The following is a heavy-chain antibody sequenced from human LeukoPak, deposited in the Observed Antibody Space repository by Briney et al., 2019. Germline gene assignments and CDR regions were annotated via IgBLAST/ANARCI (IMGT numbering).Heavy chain of an antibody. V-gene: IGHV4-39*01. J-gene: IGHJ1*01. CDR3: ARQESTWAGIQH. CDR1: GGSISSISYY. Sequence: SETLSLTCIVSGGSISSISYYWGWIRQPPGKGLEWIGSIYYSGSTHYNPSLKSRVTISVETPMNHFSLKLSSVTAADTAVYYCARQESTWAGIQHWGQGTLVTVSS. CDR2: IYYSGST.